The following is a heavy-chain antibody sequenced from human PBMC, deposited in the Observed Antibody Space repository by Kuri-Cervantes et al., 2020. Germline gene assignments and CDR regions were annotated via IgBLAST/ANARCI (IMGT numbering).Heavy chain of an antibody. Sequence: GGSLRLSCAASGFAFSSYAMSWVRQAPGKGLEWVSAIIGSGSDTYYVDSVKGRFTVSRDNSKKTLYLQMNSLRAEDTAVYYRARASSELQGSGSRGWYYMDVWGKGTTVTVSS. V-gene: IGHV3-23*01. CDR2: IIGSGSDT. D-gene: IGHD1-26*01. CDR3: ARASSELQGSGSRGWYYMDV. CDR1: GFAFSSYA. J-gene: IGHJ6*03.